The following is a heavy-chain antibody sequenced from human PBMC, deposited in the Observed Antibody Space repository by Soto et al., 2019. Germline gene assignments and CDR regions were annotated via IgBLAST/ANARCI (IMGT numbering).Heavy chain of an antibody. V-gene: IGHV3-49*03. CDR1: GFTFGDYA. J-gene: IGHJ4*02. D-gene: IGHD5-12*01. Sequence: GGSLRLSCTASGFTFGDYAMSWFRQAPGKGLEWVGFIRSKAYGGTTEYAASVKGRFTISRDDSKSIAYLQMNSLKTEDTAVYYCTRGGDIVATIFVYWGQGTLVTVSS. CDR2: IRSKAYGGTT. CDR3: TRGGDIVATIFVY.